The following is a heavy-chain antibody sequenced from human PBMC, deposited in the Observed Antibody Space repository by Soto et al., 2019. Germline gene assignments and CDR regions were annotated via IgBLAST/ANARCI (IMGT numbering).Heavy chain of an antibody. D-gene: IGHD3-10*01. CDR1: GGSFSCYY. CDR2: INHSGST. CDR3: ARLRFGKAFDI. V-gene: IGHV4-34*01. Sequence: LETLSLTCAVYGGSFSCYYWSWIRQPPGKGLEWIGEINHSGSTNYNPSLKSRVTISVDTSKNQFSLKLSSVTAADTAVYYCARLRFGKAFDIWGQGTMVTVSS. J-gene: IGHJ3*02.